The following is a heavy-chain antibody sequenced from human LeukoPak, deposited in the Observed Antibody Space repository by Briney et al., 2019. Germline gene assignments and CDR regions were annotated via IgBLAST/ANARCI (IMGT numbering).Heavy chain of an antibody. CDR2: INPNSGGT. D-gene: IGHD1/OR15-1a*01. CDR1: GYTFTDYY. Sequence: ASVKVSCKASGYTFTDYYMHWVRQAPGQGLEWMGWINPNSGGTSYAQNFQGRVTMTRDTSISTAYMELSRLTSDDTAVYYCARGQQWYFDLWGRGTLVTVSS. J-gene: IGHJ2*01. V-gene: IGHV1-2*02. CDR3: ARGQQWYFDL.